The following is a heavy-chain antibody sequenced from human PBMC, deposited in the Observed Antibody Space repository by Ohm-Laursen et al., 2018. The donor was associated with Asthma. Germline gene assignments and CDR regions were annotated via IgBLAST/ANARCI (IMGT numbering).Heavy chain of an antibody. D-gene: IGHD3-22*01. CDR3: ARGYYYDSRASYYFDY. J-gene: IGHJ4*02. CDR2: ISTASTFI. Sequence: SLRLSCTASGYSFSLYSIHWIRQAPGKGLQWVASISTASTFIYYADSVRGRFTTSRDDAKNSLSLQMNSLRDDDTAVYYCARGYYYDSRASYYFDYWGQGTLVTVSS. V-gene: IGHV3-21*01. CDR1: GYSFSLYS.